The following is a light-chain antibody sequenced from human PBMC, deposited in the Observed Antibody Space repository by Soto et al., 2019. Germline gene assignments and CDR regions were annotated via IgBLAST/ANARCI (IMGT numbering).Light chain of an antibody. Sequence: QSVLTQPASVSGSPGQSITISCTGTSSDVGGYNYVSWYQQHPGKAPKLMIYEVSNRPSGVSNRFSGSKSANTASLTISGLQADDESDYYCSSYTSSSPPYVFGTGTKLTVL. CDR1: SSDVGGYNY. V-gene: IGLV2-14*01. J-gene: IGLJ1*01. CDR2: EVS. CDR3: SSYTSSSPPYV.